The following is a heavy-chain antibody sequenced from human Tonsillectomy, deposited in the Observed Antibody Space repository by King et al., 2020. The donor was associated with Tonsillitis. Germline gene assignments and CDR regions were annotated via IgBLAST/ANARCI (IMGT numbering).Heavy chain of an antibody. J-gene: IGHJ6*02. D-gene: IGHD3-3*01. V-gene: IGHV3-30*18. CDR3: AKVEITIFGLVIIDYYYYGVDV. CDR1: GFTFSSYG. Sequence: VQLVESGGGVVQPGRSLRLSCAASGFTFSSYGMHWVRQAPGKGLEWVAVISYDGSNKYYADSVKGRFTISRDNSKNTLYLQMKSLRAEDTAVYYCAKVEITIFGLVIIDYYYYGVDVWGQGATVTVSS. CDR2: ISYDGSNK.